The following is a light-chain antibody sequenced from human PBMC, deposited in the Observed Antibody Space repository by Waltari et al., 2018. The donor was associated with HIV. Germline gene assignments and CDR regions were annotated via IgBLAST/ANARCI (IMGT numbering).Light chain of an antibody. CDR2: QDS. Sequence: SYELTQPPSVSVSPGQTASITSHGDKLGDKYACWYQQKPGQSPVLVIYQDSKRPSGIPERFSGSNSGNTATLTISGTQTLDEADYYCQAWDSSTVVFGGGTKLTVL. CDR1: KLGDKY. V-gene: IGLV3-1*01. CDR3: QAWDSSTVV. J-gene: IGLJ2*01.